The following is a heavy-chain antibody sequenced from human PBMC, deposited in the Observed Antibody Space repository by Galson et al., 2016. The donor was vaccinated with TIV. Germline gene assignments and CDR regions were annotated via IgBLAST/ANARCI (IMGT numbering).Heavy chain of an antibody. CDR1: GFTFSNAW. Sequence: SCAASGFTFSNAWMTWVRQAPGRGLEWVGRIKSKSDGATTAYAAPVKGRFSISRDDSKDTVYLQMNNLKTEDTALYFCTTDLGYCLTTSCSLGLDYWGQGTLVTVSS. V-gene: IGHV3-15*01. D-gene: IGHD2-2*01. J-gene: IGHJ4*02. CDR3: TTDLGYCLTTSCSLGLDY. CDR2: IKSKSDGATT.